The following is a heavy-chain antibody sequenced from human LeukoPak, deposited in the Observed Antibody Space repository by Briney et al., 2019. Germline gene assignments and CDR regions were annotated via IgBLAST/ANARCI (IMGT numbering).Heavy chain of an antibody. CDR3: ATGYCSSTNCRIDY. J-gene: IGHJ4*02. CDR2: IRVYNGDT. CDR1: GYTFTSYG. D-gene: IGHD2-2*03. V-gene: IGHV1-18*01. Sequence: ASVKVSCKASGYTFTSYGISWVRQAPGQGLEWMGWIRVYNGDTNYAQKLQGRVTMTTDTSTSTAYMGLRSLRSDDTAVYYCATGYCSSTNCRIDYWGQGTLVSVSS.